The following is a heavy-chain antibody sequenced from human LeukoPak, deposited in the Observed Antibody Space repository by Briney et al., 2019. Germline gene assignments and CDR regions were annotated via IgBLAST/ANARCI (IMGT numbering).Heavy chain of an antibody. CDR1: GFTFGDYA. Sequence: GGSLRLSCTASGFTFGDYAMSWVRQTPGKGLEWVGFIRSKAYGGTTEYAASVKGRFTISRDDSISIAYLQMNSLKTEDTAVYYCTRDFWSGSWTPYWYFDLWGRGTLVTVSS. CDR3: TRDFWSGSWTPYWYFDL. CDR2: IRSKAYGGTT. V-gene: IGHV3-49*04. D-gene: IGHD3-3*01. J-gene: IGHJ2*01.